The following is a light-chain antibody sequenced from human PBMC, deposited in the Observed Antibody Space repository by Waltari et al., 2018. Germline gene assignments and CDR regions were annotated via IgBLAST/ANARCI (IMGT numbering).Light chain of an antibody. CDR2: KAS. CDR3: HQYKTYAWT. Sequence: DIQMTQSPSTLSASVGDRVTITCRASQSINSWLAWYQHKPGEAPKLLIYKASSLESGVQSRFSGSGSGTEFTLTISSLQPDDFASYYCHQYKTYAWTFGQGTKVEIK. V-gene: IGKV1-5*03. J-gene: IGKJ1*01. CDR1: QSINSW.